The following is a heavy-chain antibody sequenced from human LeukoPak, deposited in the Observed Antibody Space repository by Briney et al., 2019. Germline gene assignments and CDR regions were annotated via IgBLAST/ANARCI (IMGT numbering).Heavy chain of an antibody. CDR2: IYYSGST. V-gene: IGHV4-59*01. Sequence: SETLSLTCTVSGGSISSYYWSWIRQPPGKGLEWIGYIYYSGSTNYNPSLKSRVTISVDTSKNQFSLKLSSVTAADTAVYYCARDRLRKTTPINYYYYGMDVWGQGTTVTVSS. CDR1: GGSISSYY. D-gene: IGHD4-17*01. CDR3: ARDRLRKTTPINYYYYGMDV. J-gene: IGHJ6*02.